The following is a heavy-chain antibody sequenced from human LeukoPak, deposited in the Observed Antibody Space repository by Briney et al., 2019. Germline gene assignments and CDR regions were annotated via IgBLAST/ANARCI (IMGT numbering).Heavy chain of an antibody. CDR3: ARGFEELRRAGYNRIQPLRKYYYYYMDV. Sequence: SETLSLTCAVYGGSFSGYYWSWIRQPPGKGLEWIGEINHSGSTNYNPSLKSRVTISVDTSKNQFSLQLSSVTAADTAVYYCARGFEELRRAGYNRIQPLRKYYYYYMDVWGKGTTVTVSS. D-gene: IGHD5-24*01. J-gene: IGHJ6*03. CDR2: INHSGST. CDR1: GGSFSGYY. V-gene: IGHV4-34*01.